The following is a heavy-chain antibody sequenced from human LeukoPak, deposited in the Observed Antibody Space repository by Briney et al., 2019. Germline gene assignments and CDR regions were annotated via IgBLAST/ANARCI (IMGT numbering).Heavy chain of an antibody. Sequence: GSLRLSCAASGFTFSSYSMNWVRQAPGKGLEWVSSISSSSSYIYYADSVKGRFTISRDNAKNSLYLQMNSLRAEDTAVYYCARDESVPYYDFWSGYYTGGYYYYYMDVWGKGTTVTVSS. V-gene: IGHV3-21*01. CDR2: ISSSSSYI. J-gene: IGHJ6*03. CDR3: ARDESVPYYDFWSGYYTGGYYYYYMDV. D-gene: IGHD3-3*01. CDR1: GFTFSSYS.